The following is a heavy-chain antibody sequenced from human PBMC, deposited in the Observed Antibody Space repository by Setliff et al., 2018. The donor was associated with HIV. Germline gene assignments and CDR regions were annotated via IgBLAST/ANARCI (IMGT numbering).Heavy chain of an antibody. Sequence: GGSLRLSCVASGFMFSSHGMHWVRQAPGKGLECLAFIRADGINKYYADSVKGRFTISRDNSKNTLYLQMNSLRVEDTAVYYCARETMYDSRGYLSHYFDYWGQGTPVTVSS. V-gene: IGHV3-30*02. CDR2: IRADGINK. J-gene: IGHJ4*02. D-gene: IGHD3-22*01. CDR1: GFMFSSHG. CDR3: ARETMYDSRGYLSHYFDY.